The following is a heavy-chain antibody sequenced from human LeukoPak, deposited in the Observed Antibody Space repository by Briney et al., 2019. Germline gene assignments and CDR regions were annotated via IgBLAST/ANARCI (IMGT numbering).Heavy chain of an antibody. V-gene: IGHV4-59*01. CDR3: ARDLYGAFDY. CDR2: IYYSGST. D-gene: IGHD4-17*01. Sequence: KASETLSLTCTVSGGSISSYYWSWIRQPPGKGLEWIGYIYYSGSTNYNPSLKSRVTISVDTSKNQFSLKLGSVTAADTAVYCCARDLYGAFDYWGQGTLVTVSS. CDR1: GGSISSYY. J-gene: IGHJ4*02.